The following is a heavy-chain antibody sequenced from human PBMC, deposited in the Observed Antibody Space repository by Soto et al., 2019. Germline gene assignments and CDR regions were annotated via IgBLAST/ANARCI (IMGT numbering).Heavy chain of an antibody. CDR2: ITDTGGDS. CDR1: GITFGSRA. J-gene: IGHJ6*02. V-gene: IGHV3-23*01. D-gene: IGHD3-10*01. CDR3: AKDRGPFDDRDGMDV. Sequence: EVQLLESGGDLVQPGGSLRLSCVASGITFGSRAMSWVRQTPGEGLEWVSTITDTGGDSKYADSVRGRFTISRDNSKKTLFLLMNSLRADDTALYYCAKDRGPFDDRDGMDVWGQGTTVTVSS.